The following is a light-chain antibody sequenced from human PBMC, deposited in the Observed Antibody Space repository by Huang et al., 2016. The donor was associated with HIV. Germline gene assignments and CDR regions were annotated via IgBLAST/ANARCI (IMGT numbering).Light chain of an antibody. J-gene: IGKJ5*01. CDR2: NAY. CDR3: QQRSNWPPA. CDR1: QSVSSY. Sequence: DIVLTQSPATLSLSPGERATLSCRASQSVSSYLAWYQQQPGQAPRLLIYNAYNRATGIPARFSGRGSGTDFTLTISSLEPGDFAIYYCQQRSNWPPAFGQGTRLEIK. V-gene: IGKV3-11*01.